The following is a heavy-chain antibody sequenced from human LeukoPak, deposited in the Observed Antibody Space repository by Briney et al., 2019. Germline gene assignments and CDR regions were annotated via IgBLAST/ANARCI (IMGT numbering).Heavy chain of an antibody. D-gene: IGHD2-15*01. J-gene: IGHJ6*02. CDR2: ISYDGSNK. CDR1: GFTFSSYG. V-gene: IGHV3-30*18. Sequence: SLRLSCAASGFTFSSYGMHWVRQAPGQGLEWGAVISYDGSNKYYADSVKGRFTISRDNSKNTLYLQMKSLRAGDTAGYYCAKDRQISPYCYGMDVWGQGPTVTVSS. CDR3: AKDRQISPYCYGMDV.